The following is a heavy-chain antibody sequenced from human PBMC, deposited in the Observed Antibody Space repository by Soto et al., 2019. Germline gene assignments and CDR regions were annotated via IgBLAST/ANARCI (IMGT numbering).Heavy chain of an antibody. V-gene: IGHV3-7*05. CDR1: GFDFSDHW. CDR3: VRGRGFLMDA. D-gene: IGHD5-12*01. J-gene: IGHJ6*02. Sequence: EVQLVDSGGGLVQPGGSLRLSCATSGFDFSDHWMNWVRQAPGKGLEWVAIIKKDGREKYYVDSVKGRFTVSRDNTKNSLYLQMNSLRADDTAVYYCVRGRGFLMDAWGQGTTGTVSS. CDR2: IKKDGREK.